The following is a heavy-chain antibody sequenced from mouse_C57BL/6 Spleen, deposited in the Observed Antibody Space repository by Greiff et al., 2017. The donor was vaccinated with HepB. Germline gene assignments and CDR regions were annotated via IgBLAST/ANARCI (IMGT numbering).Heavy chain of an antibody. V-gene: IGHV10-3*01. J-gene: IGHJ4*01. Sequence: EVQRVESGGGLVQPKGSLKLSCAASGFTFNTYAMHWVRQAPGKGLEWVARIRSKSSNYATYYADSVKDRFTISRDDSQSMLYLQMNNLRTEDTAMYYCVRDRGYDGYYAMDYWGQGTSVTVSS. CDR1: GFTFNTYA. CDR2: IRSKSSNYAT. D-gene: IGHD2-2*01. CDR3: VRDRGYDGYYAMDY.